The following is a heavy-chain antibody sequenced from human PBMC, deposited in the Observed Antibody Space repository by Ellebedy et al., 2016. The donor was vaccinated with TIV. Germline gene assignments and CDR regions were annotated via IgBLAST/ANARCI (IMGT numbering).Heavy chain of an antibody. Sequence: GGSLRLXXTASGFSFTIYAISWVRQAQGKGLEWVSTLYRSDPITYYAASVKGRFTISRDNSKNTVYLQMNSLRAEDTAVYYCARDENFYFSSTSCYNRRFDYWGQGTLVTVSS. V-gene: IGHV3-23*01. D-gene: IGHD2-2*02. CDR1: GFSFTIYA. CDR3: ARDENFYFSSTSCYNRRFDY. J-gene: IGHJ4*02. CDR2: LYRSDPIT.